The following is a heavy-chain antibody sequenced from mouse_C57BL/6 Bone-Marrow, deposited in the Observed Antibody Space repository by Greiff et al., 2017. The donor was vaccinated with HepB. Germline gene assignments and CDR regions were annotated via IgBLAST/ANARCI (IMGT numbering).Heavy chain of an antibody. V-gene: IGHV5-17*01. D-gene: IGHD1-1*01. CDR1: GFTFSDYG. Sequence: EVKLVESGGGLVKPGGSLKLSCAASGFTFSDYGMHWVRQAPEKGLEWVAYISSGSSTIYYADTVKGGFTISRDNAKNTLFLQRTSLRSEDTAMYYCARGYYYGSSPFAYWGQGTLVTVSA. J-gene: IGHJ3*01. CDR3: ARGYYYGSSPFAY. CDR2: ISSGSSTI.